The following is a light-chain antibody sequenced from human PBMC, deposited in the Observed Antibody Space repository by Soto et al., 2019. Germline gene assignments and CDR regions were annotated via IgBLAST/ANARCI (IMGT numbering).Light chain of an antibody. Sequence: EIVLTQSPGTLSLSPGERATLSCRASQSVSSSYLAWDQQKPGQAPRLRIYGASSRATGIPDRFSGSGSGTDFALTISRREPEDFAVYYGQQYGSSPPVYTFGQGTKLEIK. J-gene: IGKJ2*01. V-gene: IGKV3-20*01. CDR2: GAS. CDR1: QSVSSSY. CDR3: QQYGSSPPVYT.